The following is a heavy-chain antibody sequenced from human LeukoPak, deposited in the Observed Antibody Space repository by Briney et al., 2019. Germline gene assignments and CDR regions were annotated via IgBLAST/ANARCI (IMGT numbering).Heavy chain of an antibody. Sequence: PSETLSLTCTVSGDSISGYYWSWIRQPPGKVLEWIGYIYHSGNTNYNPSLESRVTISVDTPMNQFSLRLSSVTAADTAVYYCARGRRTTSFIASYMDVWGKGATVTASS. CDR2: IYHSGNT. CDR1: GDSISGYY. V-gene: IGHV4-59*01. CDR3: ARGRRTTSFIASYMDV. J-gene: IGHJ6*03. D-gene: IGHD2-2*01.